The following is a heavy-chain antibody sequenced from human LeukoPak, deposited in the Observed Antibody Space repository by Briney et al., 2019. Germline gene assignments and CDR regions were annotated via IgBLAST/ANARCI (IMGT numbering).Heavy chain of an antibody. Sequence: ASVKVSCKASGYTFTSYDINRVRQATGQGLEWMGWMNPNSGNTGYAQKFQGRVTMTRNTSISTAYMELSRLRSEDTAVYYCARGTVVVPAASVNWGQGTLVTVSS. V-gene: IGHV1-8*01. J-gene: IGHJ4*02. CDR1: GYTFTSYD. D-gene: IGHD2-2*01. CDR2: MNPNSGNT. CDR3: ARGTVVVPAASVN.